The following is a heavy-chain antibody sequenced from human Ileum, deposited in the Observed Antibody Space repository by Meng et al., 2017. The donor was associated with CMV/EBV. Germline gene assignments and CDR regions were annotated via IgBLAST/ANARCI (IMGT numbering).Heavy chain of an antibody. CDR1: GCSIRSSSHY. Sequence: LSLTFTVSGCSIRSSSHYWGWIRHPSGKGLEWIGNIYYSGLTSYNPSLKSRVTISVDTSKNQFSLKLSPVTAADTAVFYCARVWANGEGWFDPWGQGTLVTVSS. CDR2: IYYSGLT. D-gene: IGHD2-8*01. V-gene: IGHV4-39*07. J-gene: IGHJ5*02. CDR3: ARVWANGEGWFDP.